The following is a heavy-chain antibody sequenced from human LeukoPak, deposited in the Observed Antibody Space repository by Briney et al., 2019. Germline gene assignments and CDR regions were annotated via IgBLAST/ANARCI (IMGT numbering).Heavy chain of an antibody. J-gene: IGHJ4*02. V-gene: IGHV5-51*01. CDR1: GYSFTSYW. Sequence: GESLKISRKGSGYSFTSYWIGWVRQMPGKGLEWMGIIYPGDSDTRYSPSFQGQVTISADKSISTAYLQWSSLKASDTAMYYCARRTYYYDSSGYYYYYFDYWGQGTLVTVSS. CDR3: ARRTYYYDSSGYYYYYFDY. CDR2: IYPGDSDT. D-gene: IGHD3-22*01.